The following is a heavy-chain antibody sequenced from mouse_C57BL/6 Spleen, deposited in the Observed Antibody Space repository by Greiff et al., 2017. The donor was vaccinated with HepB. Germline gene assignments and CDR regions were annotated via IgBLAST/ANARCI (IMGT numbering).Heavy chain of an antibody. D-gene: IGHD1-1*01. CDR3: TIRFITTVVGGSFDV. CDR2: IDPENGDT. Sequence: EVQLQQSGAELVRPGASVKLSCTASGFNIKDDYMHWVKQRPEQGLEWIGWIDPENGDTEYASKFQGKATITADTSSNTAYLQLSSLTSEDTAVYYCTIRFITTVVGGSFDVWGTGTTVTVSS. CDR1: GFNIKDDY. V-gene: IGHV14-4*01. J-gene: IGHJ1*03.